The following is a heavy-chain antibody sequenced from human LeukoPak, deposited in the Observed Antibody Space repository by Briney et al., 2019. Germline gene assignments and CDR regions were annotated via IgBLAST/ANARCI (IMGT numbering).Heavy chain of an antibody. CDR1: GDSFSSNSAA. CDR2: TYYRSKWYN. J-gene: IGHJ4*02. V-gene: IGHV6-1*01. CDR3: ARERYNSGYMDFDY. D-gene: IGHD5-18*01. Sequence: SQTLSLTCVISGDSFSSNSAAWNWIRQSPSRDLEWLGRTYYRSKWYNDFAVSVKSRITINPDTSKNQFSLQLNSVTPEDTAVYYCARERYNSGYMDFDYWGQGTLVTVSS.